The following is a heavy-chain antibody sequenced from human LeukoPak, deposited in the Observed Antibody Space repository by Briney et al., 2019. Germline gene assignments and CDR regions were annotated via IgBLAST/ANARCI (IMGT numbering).Heavy chain of an antibody. D-gene: IGHD2-2*01. Sequence: PSETPCLTCTVSGGSISSYYWSWIRQPPGKGLEWIGYIYDSGSTNYNPSLKRRVTIPVDTSKNQFSLKLSSVTAADTAVYYCARVGQEYCSSTSCREYFDYWDQGTPVTASS. CDR1: GGSISSYY. J-gene: IGHJ4*02. V-gene: IGHV4-59*01. CDR3: ARVGQEYCSSTSCREYFDY. CDR2: IYDSGST.